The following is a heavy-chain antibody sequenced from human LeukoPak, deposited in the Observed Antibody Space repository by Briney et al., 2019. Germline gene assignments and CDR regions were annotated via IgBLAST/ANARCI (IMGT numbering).Heavy chain of an antibody. V-gene: IGHV3-23*01. J-gene: IGHJ4*02. CDR3: AKDLRPSWYYFDY. CDR1: GFTFSSYA. D-gene: IGHD2-15*01. CDR2: ISGSGGST. Sequence: PGGSLRLFCAASGFTFSSYAMSWVRQAPGKGLEWVSAISGSGGSTYYADSVKGRFTISRDNSKNTLYLQMNSLRAEDTAVYYCAKDLRPSWYYFDYWGQGTLVTVSS.